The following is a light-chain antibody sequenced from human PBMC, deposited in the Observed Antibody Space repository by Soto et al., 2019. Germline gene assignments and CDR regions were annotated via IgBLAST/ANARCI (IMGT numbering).Light chain of an antibody. CDR3: QQYSTYTPRT. V-gene: IGKV1-5*03. J-gene: IGKJ1*01. CDR2: KAS. CDR1: QSISIW. Sequence: DIQMSQSPSTLSASVGDRVTITCRASQSISIWLAWYQRKPGKAPKILIYKASSLESGVPSRFSGSGSGTEFTLTISSLQPDDFATYYCQQYSTYTPRTFGQGTKVDIK.